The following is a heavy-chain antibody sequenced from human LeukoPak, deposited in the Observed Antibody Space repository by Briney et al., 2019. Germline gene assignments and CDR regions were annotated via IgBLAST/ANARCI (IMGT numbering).Heavy chain of an antibody. D-gene: IGHD2-2*01. CDR1: GGTFSSYA. J-gene: IGHJ5*02. CDR2: INPNSGGT. Sequence: GASVKVSCKASGGTFSSYAISWVRQAPGQGLEWMGWINPNSGGTNYAQKFQGRVTMTRDTSISTAYMELSRLRSDDTAVYYCARDRSGLVVVPAAINWFDPWGQGTLVTVSS. V-gene: IGHV1-2*02. CDR3: ARDRSGLVVVPAAINWFDP.